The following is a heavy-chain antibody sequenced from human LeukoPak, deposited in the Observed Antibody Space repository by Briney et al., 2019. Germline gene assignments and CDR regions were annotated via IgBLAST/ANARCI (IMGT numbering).Heavy chain of an antibody. CDR3: ARGWGTANPYYFDY. V-gene: IGHV4-31*03. CDR2: IYYSGST. CDR1: GGSISSGGYY. Sequence: SQTLSLTCTVSGGSISSGGYYWSWIRQHPGKGLEWIGYIYYSGSTYYNPSLKSRVTISVDTSKNQFSLRLSSVTAADTAVYYCARGWGTANPYYFDYWGQGTLVTVSS. D-gene: IGHD2-21*02. J-gene: IGHJ4*02.